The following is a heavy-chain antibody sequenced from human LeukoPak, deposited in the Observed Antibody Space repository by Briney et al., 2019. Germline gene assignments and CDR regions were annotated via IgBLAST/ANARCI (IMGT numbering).Heavy chain of an antibody. J-gene: IGHJ4*02. CDR3: AKELDTMFFDY. Sequence: GGSLRLSCATSGFNFDRYTIHWVRQAPAKGLEWVSLAGWAGGTTFYSDSVRGRFTISRDSGRKSVYLQMNSLTTDDTAFYFCAKELDTMFFDYWGQGALVTVSS. CDR2: AGWAGGTT. V-gene: IGHV3-43*01. CDR1: GFNFDRYT. D-gene: IGHD3-10*02.